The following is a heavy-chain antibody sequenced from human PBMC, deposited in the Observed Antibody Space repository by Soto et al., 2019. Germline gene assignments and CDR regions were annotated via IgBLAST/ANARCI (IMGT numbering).Heavy chain of an antibody. D-gene: IGHD3-22*01. CDR3: ARTRPAGGYYSSYYFDY. CDR2: ISAYNGNT. Sequence: ASVKVSCKASGYTFTIYGISWVRQAPGQGLEWMGWISAYNGNTNYAQKLQGRVTMTTDTSTSTAYMELRSLRSDDTAVYYCARTRPAGGYYSSYYFDYWGQGTLVTVSS. CDR1: GYTFTIYG. J-gene: IGHJ4*02. V-gene: IGHV1-18*01.